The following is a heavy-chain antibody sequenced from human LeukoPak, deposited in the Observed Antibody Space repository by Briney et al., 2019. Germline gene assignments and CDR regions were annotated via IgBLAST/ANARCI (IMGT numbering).Heavy chain of an antibody. V-gene: IGHV3-33*01. CDR2: IWYDGSNK. CDR1: GFTFSSYG. J-gene: IGHJ6*02. Sequence: PGRSLRLSCAASGFTFSSYGMHWVRQAPGKGLEWVAVIWYDGSNKYYADSVKGRFTISRDNSKNTLYLQMNSLRAEDTAVYYCARGDRITMVRGVIMGGGYYYGMDVWGQGTTVTVSS. D-gene: IGHD3-10*01. CDR3: ARGDRITMVRGVIMGGGYYYGMDV.